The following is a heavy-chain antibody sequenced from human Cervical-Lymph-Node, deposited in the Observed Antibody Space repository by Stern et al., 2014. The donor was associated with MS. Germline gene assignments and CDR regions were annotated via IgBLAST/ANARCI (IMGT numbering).Heavy chain of an antibody. J-gene: IGHJ4*02. CDR3: ARGGWREHDY. CDR1: GGSISRTSYY. CDR2: IYPNGNA. V-gene: IGHV4-61*02. D-gene: IGHD1-26*01. Sequence: QLQLQESGPRLVKPSQTLSLTCGVSGGSISRTSYYWSWIRQPAGKGLEWIGRIYPNGNANYNPSLKSRVTMSVDTSKNQFSPKLPSMTAADTAVYYCARGGWREHDYWGQGTLVTVSS.